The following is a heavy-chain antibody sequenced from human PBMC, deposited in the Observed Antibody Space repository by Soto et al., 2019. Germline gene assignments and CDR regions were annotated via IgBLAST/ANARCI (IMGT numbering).Heavy chain of an antibody. D-gene: IGHD3-22*01. V-gene: IGHV4-31*03. CDR1: GGSISSGGYY. CDR3: ARVPIYYYDSSGYSYYFDY. J-gene: IGHJ4*02. CDR2: IYYSGST. Sequence: ASETLSLTCTVSGGSISSGGYYWSWIRQHPGKGLEWIGYIYYSGSTYYNPSLKSRVTISVDTSKNQFSLKLSSVTAADTAVYYCARVPIYYYDSSGYSYYFDYWGQGTLVTVSS.